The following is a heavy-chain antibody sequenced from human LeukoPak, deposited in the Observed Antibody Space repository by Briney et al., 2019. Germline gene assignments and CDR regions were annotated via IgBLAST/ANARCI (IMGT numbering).Heavy chain of an antibody. V-gene: IGHV1-8*01. CDR3: ARGQYDILTGYYYYYYMDV. D-gene: IGHD3-9*01. J-gene: IGHJ6*03. CDR1: GYTFTSYD. CDR2: MNPNSGNT. Sequence: ASVKVSCKASGYTFTSYDINWVRQATGQGLEWMGWMNPNSGNTGYAQKFQGRVTMTRNTSISTAYMELSSLRSEDTAVYYCARGQYDILTGYYYYYYMDVWGKGTTVTISS.